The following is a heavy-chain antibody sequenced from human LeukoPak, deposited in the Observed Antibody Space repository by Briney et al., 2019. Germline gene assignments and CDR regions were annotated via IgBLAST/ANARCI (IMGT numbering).Heavy chain of an antibody. V-gene: IGHV3-48*02. CDR2: ISSSSSTI. J-gene: IGHJ4*02. CDR3: ARGPSHYCGSGSSDY. D-gene: IGHD3-10*01. Sequence: GGSLRLSCAASGFTFSSYSMNWVRQAPGKGLEWVSYISSSSSTIYYADSVKGRFTISRDNAKNSLYLQMNSLRDEDTAVYYCARGPSHYCGSGSSDYWGQGTLVTVSS. CDR1: GFTFSSYS.